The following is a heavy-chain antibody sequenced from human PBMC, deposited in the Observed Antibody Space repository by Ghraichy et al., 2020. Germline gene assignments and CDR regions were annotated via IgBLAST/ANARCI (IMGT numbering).Heavy chain of an antibody. CDR3: ARVNGDGVDYGLAV. CDR1: GYKFVTYG. D-gene: IGHD2-8*01. V-gene: IGHV1-18*04. J-gene: IGHJ6*02. CDR2: ISAYSGNT. Sequence: ASVKVSCKAYGYKFVTYGFSWVRQAPGQGLEWIGWISAYSGNTDYAQKFEGRVTLTTDSSTSTAYMELRRLRSDDAAVYYFARVNGDGVDYGLAVWGQGTTVTVS.